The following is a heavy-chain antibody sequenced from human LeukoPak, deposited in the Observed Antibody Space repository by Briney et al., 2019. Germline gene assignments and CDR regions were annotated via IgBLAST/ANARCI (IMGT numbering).Heavy chain of an antibody. J-gene: IGHJ4*02. D-gene: IGHD6-13*01. V-gene: IGHV3-33*01. CDR2: IWYDGSNK. CDR1: GFTFSSYG. CDR3: ARDRIAAAGMLEYYFDY. Sequence: GGSLRLSCAASGFTFSSYGMHWVRQAPGKGLEWVAVIWYDGSNKYYADSVKGRFTISRDNSKNTLYLQMNSLRAEDTAVYYCARDRIAAAGMLEYYFDYWGQGTLVTVSS.